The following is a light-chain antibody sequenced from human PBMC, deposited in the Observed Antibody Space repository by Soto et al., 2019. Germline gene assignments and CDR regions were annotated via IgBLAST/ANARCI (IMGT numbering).Light chain of an antibody. CDR2: NND. CDR1: SSSIGSNT. Sequence: QSVMTQPPSASGTPGQRVTVSCSGSSSSIGSNTVNWYHHLPGTAPKILIYNNDQRPSGVPDRFSGSKSGTSASLAISGLQSQDEADYYCAAWDDSLNGPVFGGGTKLTVL. J-gene: IGLJ3*02. V-gene: IGLV1-44*01. CDR3: AAWDDSLNGPV.